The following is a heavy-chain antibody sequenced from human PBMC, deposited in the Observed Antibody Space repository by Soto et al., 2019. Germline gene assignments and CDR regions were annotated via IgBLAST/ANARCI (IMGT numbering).Heavy chain of an antibody. D-gene: IGHD2-2*01. CDR3: ARARDIVVVPATVPCAFDI. J-gene: IGHJ3*02. CDR2: IYYSGST. V-gene: IGHV4-31*03. CDR1: GGYISSGGYY. Sequence: PSETLSLTCPVSGGYISSGGYYWSWIRQHPGKGLEWIGYIYYSGSTYYNPSLKSRVTISVDTSKNQFSLKLSSVTAADTAVYYCARARDIVVVPATVPCAFDIWGQGTMVTVSS.